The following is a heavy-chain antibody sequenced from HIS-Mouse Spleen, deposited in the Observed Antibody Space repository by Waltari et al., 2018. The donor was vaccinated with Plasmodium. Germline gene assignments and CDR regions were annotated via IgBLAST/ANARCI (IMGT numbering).Heavy chain of an antibody. CDR1: GFTFSSDR. CDR3: AREDILSAYYNDYWYFDL. D-gene: IGHD3-9*01. CDR2: IISSSSYI. V-gene: IGHV3-21*01. J-gene: IGHJ2*01. Sequence: EVQLVESGGGLVKPGGSLRLSCAASGFTFSSDRRNWERQAQGKGLEVVSSIISSSSYIYYADSVKGRLTIARDNAKNSLYLQMNSLRAEDTAVYYCAREDILSAYYNDYWYFDLWGRGTLVTVSS.